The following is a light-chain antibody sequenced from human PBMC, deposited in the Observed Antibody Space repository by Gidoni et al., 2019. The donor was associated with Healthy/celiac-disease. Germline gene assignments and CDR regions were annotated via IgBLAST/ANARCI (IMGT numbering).Light chain of an antibody. CDR1: SSNIGSNY. V-gene: IGLV1-47*01. J-gene: IGLJ2*01. Sequence: QSVLTQPPSASGTPGQRVTIPCSGSSSNIGSNYVYWYQHLPGTAPKLLIYRNNQRPSGVPDRFSGSKSGTSASLAISGLRSEDEADYYCAAWDDSLSVVLGGGTKLTVL. CDR3: AAWDDSLSVV. CDR2: RNN.